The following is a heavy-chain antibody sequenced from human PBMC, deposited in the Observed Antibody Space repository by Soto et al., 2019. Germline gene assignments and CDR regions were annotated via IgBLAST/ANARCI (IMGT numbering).Heavy chain of an antibody. CDR3: AAASSTSGGYYGMDV. V-gene: IGHV1-58*02. CDR1: GFTFTSSA. CDR2: IVIGSGHT. Sequence: SVKVSCKTSGFTFTSSAMQWVRQARGQRLEWIGWIVIGSGHTNYARKFQERVTITRDMSTSTAYMELSSLRSEDTAVYYCAAASSTSGGYYGMDVWGQGTTVTVSS. D-gene: IGHD2-2*01. J-gene: IGHJ6*02.